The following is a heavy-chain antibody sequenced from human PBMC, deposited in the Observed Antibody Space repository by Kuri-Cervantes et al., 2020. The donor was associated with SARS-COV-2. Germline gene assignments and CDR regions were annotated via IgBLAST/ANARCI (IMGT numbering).Heavy chain of an antibody. CDR3: ARDSRSYYQVLLDHYYYSYMDV. J-gene: IGHJ6*03. CDR2: IYTSGST. Sequence: SETLSLTCTVSGGSISSGSYYWSWIRQPAGKGLEWIGHIYTSGSTNYNPSLKSRVTISVDTSKNQFSLKLSSVTAADTAVYYCARDSRSYYQVLLDHYYYSYMDVWGKGTTVTVSS. CDR1: GGSISSGSYY. D-gene: IGHD1-26*01. V-gene: IGHV4-61*09.